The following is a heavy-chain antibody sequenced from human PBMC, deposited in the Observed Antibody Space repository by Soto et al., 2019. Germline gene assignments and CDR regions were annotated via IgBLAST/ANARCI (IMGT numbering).Heavy chain of an antibody. D-gene: IGHD3-10*01. CDR3: ARDPSGSGPDFDY. V-gene: IGHV3-21*01. CDR1: GFTFSSYH. Sequence: GGSLRLSCAASGFTFSSYHMNWVRQAPGKGLEWVSSITSSGVYYRDSVKGRFTISGDNAKNSLYLQMNSLRAEDTAVYYCARDPSGSGPDFDYWGQGMLVTVSS. CDR2: ITSSGV. J-gene: IGHJ4*02.